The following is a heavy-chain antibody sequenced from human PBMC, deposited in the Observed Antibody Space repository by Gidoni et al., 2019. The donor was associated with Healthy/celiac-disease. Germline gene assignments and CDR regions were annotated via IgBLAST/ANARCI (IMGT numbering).Heavy chain of an antibody. CDR1: GGTFSSYA. D-gene: IGHD6-13*01. V-gene: IGHV1-69*01. J-gene: IGHJ6*03. Sequence: QVQLVQSGAEVKKPGSSVKVSCKASGGTFSSYAISWVRQAPGQGLEWMGGIIPIFGTANYAQKFQGRVTITADESTSTAYMELSSLRSEDTAVNYCARVHPREQQLVSYYYYYMDVWGKGTTVTVSS. CDR3: ARVHPREQQLVSYYYYYMDV. CDR2: IIPIFGTA.